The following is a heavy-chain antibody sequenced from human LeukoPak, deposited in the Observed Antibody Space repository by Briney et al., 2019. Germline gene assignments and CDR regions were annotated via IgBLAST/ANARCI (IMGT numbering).Heavy chain of an antibody. V-gene: IGHV1-2*02. J-gene: IGHJ4*02. Sequence: ASVKVSCKASGYTFSVYYMHWVRQAPGQGLEWMGWINPKSGGTNYAQKFQGRVTMTRDTSISTAYMELSRLRSDDTAVYYCARRTVITTIDCWGQGTLVTVSS. CDR1: GYTFSVYY. CDR2: INPKSGGT. CDR3: ARRTVITTIDC. D-gene: IGHD3-22*01.